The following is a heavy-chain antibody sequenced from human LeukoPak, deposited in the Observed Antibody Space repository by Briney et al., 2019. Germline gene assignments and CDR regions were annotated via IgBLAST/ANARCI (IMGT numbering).Heavy chain of an antibody. D-gene: IGHD3-22*01. V-gene: IGHV3-7*01. CDR1: GFTFDDYG. Sequence: GGSLRLSCAASGFTFDDYGMSWVRQAPGKGLEWVANINQDGSEKYYVDSVKGRFTISRDNAKNSVFLQINNLRAEDTAIYYCARRGYHDSSGYDYWGQGTLVTVSS. CDR2: INQDGSEK. CDR3: ARRGYHDSSGYDY. J-gene: IGHJ4*02.